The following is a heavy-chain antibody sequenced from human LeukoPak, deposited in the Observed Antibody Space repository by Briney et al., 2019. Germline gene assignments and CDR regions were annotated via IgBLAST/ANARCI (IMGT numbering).Heavy chain of an antibody. J-gene: IGHJ4*02. D-gene: IGHD3-10*01. CDR1: GGSFSGYY. CDR3: ARASLYGSGKGYFDY. V-gene: IGHV4-34*01. CDR2: INHSGST. Sequence: TSETLSLTCAVYGGSFSGYYWSWIRQPPGKGLEWIGEINHSGSTNYNPSLKSRVTISVDTSKNQFSLKLSSVTAADTAVYYCARASLYGSGKGYFDYWGQGTLVTVSS.